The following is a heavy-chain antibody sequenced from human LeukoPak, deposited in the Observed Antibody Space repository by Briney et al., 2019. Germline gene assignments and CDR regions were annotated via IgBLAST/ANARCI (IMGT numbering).Heavy chain of an antibody. D-gene: IGHD1-26*01. CDR2: IESDGSDR. V-gene: IGHV3-7*01. J-gene: IGHJ1*01. CDR3: TLLIREPQH. CDR1: GFTFSQYY. Sequence: GGSLRLSCAVSGFTFSQYYMGWVRQAPGKGLEWVAIIESDGSDRRYVDSVKGRFTISRDNAKNSLYLQMSSLTAEDTAIYYCTLLIREPQHWGQGTLVTVSS.